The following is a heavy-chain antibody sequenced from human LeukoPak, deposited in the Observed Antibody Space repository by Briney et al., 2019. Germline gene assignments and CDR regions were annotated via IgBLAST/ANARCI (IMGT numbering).Heavy chain of an antibody. Sequence: GGSLRLSCAASGFTFSSYSMNWVRQAPGKGLEWVSLISSSSSTIYYADSVKGRFTISRDNAKNSLYLQMNSLRAEDTAVYYCARDRGGSYSAIDYWGQGTLVTVSS. CDR2: ISSSSSTI. J-gene: IGHJ4*02. CDR1: GFTFSSYS. D-gene: IGHD1-26*01. CDR3: ARDRGGSYSAIDY. V-gene: IGHV3-48*04.